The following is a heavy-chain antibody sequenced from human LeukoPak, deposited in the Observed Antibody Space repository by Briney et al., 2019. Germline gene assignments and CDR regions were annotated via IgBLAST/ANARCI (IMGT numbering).Heavy chain of an antibody. Sequence: SGTLSLTCSVSGASISGYWWSWVRQPPGKGLEWLGEIYESGSTNYNPSLKSRATISVDTSKNQFSLKLSSVTAADTAVYYCASGSYYFDYWGQGTLVTVSS. CDR2: IYESGST. J-gene: IGHJ4*02. V-gene: IGHV4-4*02. CDR1: GASISGYW. D-gene: IGHD1-26*01. CDR3: ASGSYYFDY.